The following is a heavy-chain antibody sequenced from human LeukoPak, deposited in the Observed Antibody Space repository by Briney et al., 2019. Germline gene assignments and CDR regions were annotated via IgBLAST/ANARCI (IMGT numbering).Heavy chain of an antibody. Sequence: GESLKISCKGSGYSFSSYWIAWVRQMPGKGLEWMGIIYPRDSATKYSPSSQGQVTVSADKSISTAYLQWSSLKASDTAMYYCARQNWGVDYWGQGTLVTVSS. CDR3: ARQNWGVDY. CDR2: IYPRDSAT. J-gene: IGHJ4*02. CDR1: GYSFSSYW. D-gene: IGHD7-27*01. V-gene: IGHV5-51*01.